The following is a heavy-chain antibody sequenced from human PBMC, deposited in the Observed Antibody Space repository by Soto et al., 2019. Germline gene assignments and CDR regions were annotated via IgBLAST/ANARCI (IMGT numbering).Heavy chain of an antibody. J-gene: IGHJ4*02. CDR1: GFTFSSYG. CDR2: ISYDGSNK. CDR3: AKGLRSSSDSLGDSSGYYPDFDY. V-gene: IGHV3-30*18. Sequence: PGGSLRLSCAASGFTFSSYGMHWVRQAPGKGLEWVAVISYDGSNKYYADSVKGRFTISRDNSKNTLYLQMNSLRAEDTAVYYCAKGLRSSSDSLGDSSGYYPDFDYWGQGTLVTVSS. D-gene: IGHD3-22*01.